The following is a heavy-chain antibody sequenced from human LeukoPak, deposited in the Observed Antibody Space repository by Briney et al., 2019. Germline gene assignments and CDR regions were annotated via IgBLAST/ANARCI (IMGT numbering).Heavy chain of an antibody. Sequence: SETLSLTCTVSGGSISSSSYYWGWTRQPPGKGLEWIGSIYYSGSTYYNPSLKSRVTISVDTSKNQFSLKLSSVTAADTAVYYCARRDVVVVAGYFDYWGQGTLVTVSS. CDR3: ARRDVVVVAGYFDY. J-gene: IGHJ4*02. D-gene: IGHD2-15*01. CDR2: IYYSGST. CDR1: GGSISSSSYY. V-gene: IGHV4-39*01.